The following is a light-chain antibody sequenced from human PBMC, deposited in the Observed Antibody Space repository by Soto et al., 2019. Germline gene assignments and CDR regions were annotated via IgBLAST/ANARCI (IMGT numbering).Light chain of an antibody. CDR2: ATS. Sequence: EIVLTQSPATLSVSPGERATLSCRASQSVGNNFAWYQQKPGQAPRLLIFATSTRATGGPDRFSASGSWTDFTLTINSLQSEDFADSYCQPYGDWPLTFGGGAKVEIE. CDR1: QSVGNN. CDR3: QPYGDWPLT. V-gene: IGKV3-15*01. J-gene: IGKJ4*01.